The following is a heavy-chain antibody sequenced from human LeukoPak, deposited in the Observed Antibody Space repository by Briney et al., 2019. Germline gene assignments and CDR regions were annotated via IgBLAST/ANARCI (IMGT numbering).Heavy chain of an antibody. CDR1: GGSISSYY. J-gene: IGHJ6*02. CDR2: IYYSGSS. V-gene: IGHV4-59*01. Sequence: PSETLSLTCTVSGGSISSYYWSWIRQPPGKGLEWVGYIYYSGSSNYNPSLKSRITISVDTSKNQFSLKLSSVTAADTAVYYCARDVGSSWFFGMDVWAKGPRSPSP. CDR3: ARDVGSSWFFGMDV. D-gene: IGHD6-13*01.